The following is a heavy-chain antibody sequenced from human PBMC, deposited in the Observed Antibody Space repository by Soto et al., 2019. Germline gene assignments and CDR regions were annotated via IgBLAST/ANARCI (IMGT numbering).Heavy chain of an antibody. CDR1: GFTFSSYS. D-gene: IGHD1-7*01. CDR3: ARDTGTTFYYYGMDV. Sequence: GPLRLSGAAPGFTFSSYSMNWVRQAPGKGLEWVSYISSSSSTIYYADSVKGRFTISRDNAKNSLYLQMNSLRDEDTAVYYCARDTGTTFYYYGMDVWGQGTTVTVSS. J-gene: IGHJ6*02. CDR2: ISSSSSTI. V-gene: IGHV3-48*02.